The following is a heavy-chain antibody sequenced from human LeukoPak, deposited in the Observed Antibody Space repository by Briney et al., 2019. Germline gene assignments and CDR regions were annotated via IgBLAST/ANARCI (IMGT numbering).Heavy chain of an antibody. D-gene: IGHD6-13*01. V-gene: IGHV1-18*01. CDR1: GYTFTSYG. CDR2: ISAYNGNT. CDR3: ARDSSSWSYYYCYGMDV. J-gene: IGHJ6*02. Sequence: ASVKVSCKASGYTFTSYGISWVRQAPGQGLEWMGWISAYNGNTNYAQKLQGRVTMTTDTPTSTAYMELRSLRSDDTAVYYCARDSSSWSYYYCYGMDVWGQGTTVTVSS.